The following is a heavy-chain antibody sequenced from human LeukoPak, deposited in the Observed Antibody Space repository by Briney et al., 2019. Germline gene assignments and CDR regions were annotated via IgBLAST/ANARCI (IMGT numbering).Heavy chain of an antibody. D-gene: IGHD3-22*01. V-gene: IGHV1-2*02. J-gene: IGHJ4*02. Sequence: ASVKVSCKASGYTFTGYYMHWVRQAPGQGLEWMGWINPNSGGTNYAQKFQGRVTTTRDTSISTAYMELSRLRSDDTAVYYCARRYYYDSSGYYYERFDYWGQGTLVTVSS. CDR3: ARRYYYDSSGYYYERFDY. CDR1: GYTFTGYY. CDR2: INPNSGGT.